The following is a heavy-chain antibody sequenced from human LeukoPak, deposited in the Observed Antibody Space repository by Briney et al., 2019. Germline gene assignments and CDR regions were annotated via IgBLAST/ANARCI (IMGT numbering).Heavy chain of an antibody. CDR2: ISYDGSNK. Sequence: GGSLRLSCAASGFTFSSYAMHWVRQAPGKGLEWVAVISYDGSNKYYADSVKGRFTISRDNSKNTLYLQMNSLRAEDTAVYYCARDYDSIHAFDIWGQGTMVTVSS. V-gene: IGHV3-30-3*01. J-gene: IGHJ3*02. D-gene: IGHD5-12*01. CDR3: ARDYDSIHAFDI. CDR1: GFTFSSYA.